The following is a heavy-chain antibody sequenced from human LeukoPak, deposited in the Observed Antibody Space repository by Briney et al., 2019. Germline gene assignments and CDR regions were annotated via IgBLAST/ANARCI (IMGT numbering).Heavy chain of an antibody. CDR3: AKSGARVVFPAAFDY. V-gene: IGHV3-30*02. J-gene: IGHJ4*02. CDR2: MRFDGRNK. Sequence: AGGCLRLSCATSGFTFSSYGMHWVRQAPGKWLEWVAFMRFDGRNKYYADSVKVRFTSPKDNSKNMLYLQMNRLLAQATAVSCCAKSGARVVFPAAFDYGGQQTLVTVSS. CDR1: GFTFSSYG. D-gene: IGHD2-2*01.